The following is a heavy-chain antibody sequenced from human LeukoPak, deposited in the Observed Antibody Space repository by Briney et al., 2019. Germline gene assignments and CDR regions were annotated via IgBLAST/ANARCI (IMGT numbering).Heavy chain of an antibody. CDR1: RHSFHSQW. V-gene: IGHV5-51*01. CDR2: IYPGDSDT. CDR3: ARRGDSDFRID. D-gene: IGHD2-21*02. Sequence: GESLKISCKAPRHSFHSQWIGWVRQMPGKGLQWMGIIYPGDSDTGYSPSFQGQVTISADTSISAAYLQWNSLEASDTAIYYCARRGDSDFRIDWGQGTLVTVSS. J-gene: IGHJ4*02.